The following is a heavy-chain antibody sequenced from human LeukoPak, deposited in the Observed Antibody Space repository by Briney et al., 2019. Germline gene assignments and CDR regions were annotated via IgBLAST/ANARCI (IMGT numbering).Heavy chain of an antibody. Sequence: ASVKVSCKASGGTFSSYAISWVRQAPGQGLEWMGGIIPIFGTANYAQKFQGRVTITADESTSTAYMELSSPRSEDTAVYYCARDKDSPRWFDPWGQGTLVTVSS. CDR3: ARDKDSPRWFDP. CDR2: IIPIFGTA. CDR1: GGTFSSYA. J-gene: IGHJ5*02. V-gene: IGHV1-69*13.